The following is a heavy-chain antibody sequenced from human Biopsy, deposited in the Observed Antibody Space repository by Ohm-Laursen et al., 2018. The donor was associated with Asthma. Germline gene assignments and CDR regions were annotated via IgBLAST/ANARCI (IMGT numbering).Heavy chain of an antibody. CDR2: IFFDGSNK. Sequence: SLRLSCAASGFTFHNYVMHWVRQAPGKGLEWVAGIFFDGSNKYYADSVKGRFTISRGNSKDTLYLQVNSLGGDDTAVYYCARGKTWGRSYYFDYWGQGTLVTVSS. J-gene: IGHJ4*02. CDR3: ARGKTWGRSYYFDY. D-gene: IGHD6-6*01. CDR1: GFTFHNYV. V-gene: IGHV3-30-3*01.